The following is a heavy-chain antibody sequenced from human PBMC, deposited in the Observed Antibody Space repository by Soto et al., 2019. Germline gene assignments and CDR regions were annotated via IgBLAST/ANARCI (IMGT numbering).Heavy chain of an antibody. CDR2: ILVSDST. D-gene: IGHD1-7*01. V-gene: IGHV3-23*01. CDR3: AKATATTGGAFYI. J-gene: IGHJ3*02. Sequence: EVQMLESGGGLVQPGGSLRLSCAASGFICSSYDMSWVRQAPGKGLEWVSTILVSDSTHYEDSVRGRFTISRDKSKNTVYLQMNSLTVGDTAVYYCAKATATTGGAFYICGQGTMVTVS. CDR1: GFICSSYD.